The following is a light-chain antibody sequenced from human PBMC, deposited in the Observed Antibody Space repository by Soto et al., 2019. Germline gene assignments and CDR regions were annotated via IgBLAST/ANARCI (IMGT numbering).Light chain of an antibody. V-gene: IGKV1-39*01. CDR3: QQTYSAPIT. J-gene: IGKJ4*01. CDR2: GAS. CDR1: QSINNY. Sequence: DIQMTQSPSSLSASVKDKVTITCRASQSINNYLSWYQQKPGKAPGLLIYGASSLQSGVPSRFSASGSGTDFTLTISSLQPEDFATYYCQQTYSAPITFGGGTKVDIK.